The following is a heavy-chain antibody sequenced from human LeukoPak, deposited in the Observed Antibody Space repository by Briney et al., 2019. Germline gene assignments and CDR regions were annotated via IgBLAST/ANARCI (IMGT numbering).Heavy chain of an antibody. CDR1: GGSFSGYY. V-gene: IGHV4-34*01. CDR2: INHSGST. Sequence: SETLSLTCAAYGGSFSGYYWSWIRQPPGKGLEWIGEINHSGSTNYNPSLKSRVTISVDTSKNQFSLNLSSVTGADTAVYYCARTPQIAARPYYFDYWGQGTLVTVSS. CDR3: ARTPQIAARPYYFDY. D-gene: IGHD6-6*01. J-gene: IGHJ4*02.